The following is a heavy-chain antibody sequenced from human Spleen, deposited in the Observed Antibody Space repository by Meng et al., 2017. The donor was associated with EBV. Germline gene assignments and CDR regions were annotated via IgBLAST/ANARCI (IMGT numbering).Heavy chain of an antibody. J-gene: IGHJ4*02. CDR3: ASGLTGDTVTTILDF. D-gene: IGHD2-21*02. Sequence: QVQLVQSGAEVRKPGSSVKVSGKASGGTFSSYAISWVRQAPGQGLEWMGGIIPIFGSVNYAQRFQGRVAITADESTRTVYLELGSLSSEDTAIYYCASGLTGDTVTTILDFWGQRSLVTVAS. V-gene: IGHV1-69*01. CDR2: IIPIFGSV. CDR1: GGTFSSYA.